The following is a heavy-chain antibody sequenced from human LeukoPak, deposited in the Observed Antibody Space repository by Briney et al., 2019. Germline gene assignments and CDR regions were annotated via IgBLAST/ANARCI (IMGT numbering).Heavy chain of an antibody. V-gene: IGHV4-4*02. D-gene: IGHD3-16*01. CDR2: IYHSGST. CDR3: ARVKASATMGVYFDY. Sequence: SETLSLTCAVSGGSISSSNWWSWVRQPPGKGLEWIGEIYHSGSTNYNPPPKSRVTISVDKSKNQFSLKLSSVPAADTAVYYCARVKASATMGVYFDYWGQGTLVTVSS. CDR1: GGSISSSNW. J-gene: IGHJ4*02.